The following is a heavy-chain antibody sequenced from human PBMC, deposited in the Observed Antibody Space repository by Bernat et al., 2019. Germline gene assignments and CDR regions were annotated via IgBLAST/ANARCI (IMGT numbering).Heavy chain of an antibody. Sequence: QVQLQQWGAGLLKPSETLSLTCAVYGGSFSAYYWNWIRQPPGKGLEWIGEINHSGSTNYNPSLKSRVTISVDTSKNQFSLKLSSVTAADTAVYYCARGPGVIIIKRNWFDPWGQGTLVTVSS. D-gene: IGHD3-3*01. V-gene: IGHV4-34*01. J-gene: IGHJ5*02. CDR3: ARGPGVIIIKRNWFDP. CDR2: INHSGST. CDR1: GGSFSAYY.